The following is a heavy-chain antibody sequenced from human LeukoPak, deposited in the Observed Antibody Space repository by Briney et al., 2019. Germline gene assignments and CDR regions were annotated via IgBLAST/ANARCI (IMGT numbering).Heavy chain of an antibody. CDR3: ARGGIGYCTSSSCYFDY. CDR1: GDSVSSAA. CDR2: TYYRSKWYN. Sequence: SQTLSLTCAISGDSVSSAAWNWIRQSPSRGLEWLGRTYYRSKWYNDYAVSVRSRITINPDTSKNQFSLQLNSVTPEDTAVYYCARGGIGYCTSSSCYFDYWGQGTLVTVSS. D-gene: IGHD2-2*01. V-gene: IGHV6-1*01. J-gene: IGHJ4*02.